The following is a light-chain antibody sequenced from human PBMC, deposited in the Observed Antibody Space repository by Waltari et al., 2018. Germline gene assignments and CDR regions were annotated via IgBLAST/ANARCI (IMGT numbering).Light chain of an antibody. J-gene: IGLJ3*02. V-gene: IGLV3-19*01. Sequence: SSELTQEPDVSVALGQTVNITCLGDSLRLFYASWYQQAPRQAPRLVIYRKNERPSVIPGRFAASYSGETSSLIITGAQTEDEGHYYCSSRDTDGKHWVFGGGTKLTV. CDR3: SSRDTDGKHWV. CDR1: SLRLFY. CDR2: RKN.